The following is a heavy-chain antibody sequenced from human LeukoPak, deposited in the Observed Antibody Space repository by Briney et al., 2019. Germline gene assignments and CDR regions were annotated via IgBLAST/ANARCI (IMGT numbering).Heavy chain of an antibody. J-gene: IGHJ4*02. Sequence: PSETLSLTCAVYGGSFSGYYWSWIRQPPGKGLEWIGEINHSGSTNYNPSLKSRVTISVDTSKNQFSLKLSSVTAADTAVYYCARGRPYDYVWGSYRYFDYWGQRTLVTVSS. CDR3: ARGRPYDYVWGSYRYFDY. CDR2: INHSGST. D-gene: IGHD3-16*02. V-gene: IGHV4-34*01. CDR1: GGSFSGYY.